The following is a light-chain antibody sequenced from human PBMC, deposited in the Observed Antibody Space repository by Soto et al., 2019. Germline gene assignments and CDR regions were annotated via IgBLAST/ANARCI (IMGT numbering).Light chain of an antibody. CDR3: SSYAGSNDLV. V-gene: IGLV2-8*01. CDR1: SSDVGGYKY. Sequence: QSVLTQPPSASGSPGQAVTISCTGTSSDVGGYKYVSWYQQHPGKAPKLILYEVSKRPSGVPDRFSGSKSGNTASLTVSGLQSEDEAEYYCSSYAGSNDLVFGGGTQLTVL. CDR2: EVS. J-gene: IGLJ2*01.